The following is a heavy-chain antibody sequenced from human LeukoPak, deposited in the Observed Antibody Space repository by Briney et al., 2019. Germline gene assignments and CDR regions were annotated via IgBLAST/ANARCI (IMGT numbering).Heavy chain of an antibody. V-gene: IGHV3-74*01. CDR1: GFTFSSYW. CDR2: INSDGSST. Sequence: GGSLRLSCAASGFTFSSYWMDWVRQAPGKGLVWVSRINSDGSSTSYADSVKGRFTISRDNAKNTLYLQMNSLRAEDTAVYYCARYCSSTSCSPTGCLDYWGRGTLVTVSS. D-gene: IGHD2-2*01. J-gene: IGHJ4*02. CDR3: ARYCSSTSCSPTGCLDY.